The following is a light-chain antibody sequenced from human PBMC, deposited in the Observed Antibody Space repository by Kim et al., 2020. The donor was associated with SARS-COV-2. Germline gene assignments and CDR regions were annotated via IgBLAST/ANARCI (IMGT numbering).Light chain of an antibody. J-gene: IGKJ2*03. CDR2: GAS. V-gene: IGKV3-11*01. CDR1: QSVGSF. CDR3: LQYGDSPYS. Sequence: LSPGERATLSCRASQSVGSFLGWYQQKPGQVPRLLIYGASNRATGIPARFSGSGSGTDFALTITSLAPEDFAVYFCLQYGDSPYSFGQGTRLEI.